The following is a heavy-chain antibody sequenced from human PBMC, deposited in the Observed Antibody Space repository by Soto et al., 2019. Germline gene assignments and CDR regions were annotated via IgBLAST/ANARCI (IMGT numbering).Heavy chain of an antibody. Sequence: GASVKVSCRASGGTFSSYAISWVRQAPGQGLEWMGGIIPIFGTANYAQKFQGRVTITADKSTSTAYMELSSLRSEDTAVYYCAIDPSTGYSSYFDYLGQGTLLTVYS. CDR2: IIPIFGTA. CDR1: GGTFSSYA. CDR3: AIDPSTGYSSYFDY. D-gene: IGHD6-19*01. V-gene: IGHV1-69*06. J-gene: IGHJ4*02.